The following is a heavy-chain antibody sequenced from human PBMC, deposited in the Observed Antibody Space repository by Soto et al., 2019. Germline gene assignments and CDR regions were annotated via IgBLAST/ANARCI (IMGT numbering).Heavy chain of an antibody. CDR2: ISPDGTST. J-gene: IGHJ6*02. Sequence: LRLSCAASGFTISSYAMHWVRQAPGKGLEYVSGISPDGTSTYYANSVRGRFTISRDNAKNSLYLQMDSLRAEDTAVYYCARDRYSYYDFWSGSLPYYYYVMDVWGQGTTVIVSS. V-gene: IGHV3-64*01. CDR3: ARDRYSYYDFWSGSLPYYYYVMDV. CDR1: GFTISSYA. D-gene: IGHD3-3*01.